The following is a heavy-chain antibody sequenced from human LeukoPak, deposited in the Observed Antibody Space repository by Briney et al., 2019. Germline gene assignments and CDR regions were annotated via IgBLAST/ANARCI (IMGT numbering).Heavy chain of an antibody. J-gene: IGHJ3*02. D-gene: IGHD6-19*01. CDR3: ARELGIAVAGSVDAFDI. CDR2: INPSGGST. Sequence: ASVKVSCKASGYTFTSYDINWVRQAPGQGLEWMGLINPSGGSTSYAQKFQGRVTMTRDTSTSTVYMELSSLRSEDTAVYYCARELGIAVAGSVDAFDIWGQGTMVTVSS. CDR1: GYTFTSYD. V-gene: IGHV1-46*01.